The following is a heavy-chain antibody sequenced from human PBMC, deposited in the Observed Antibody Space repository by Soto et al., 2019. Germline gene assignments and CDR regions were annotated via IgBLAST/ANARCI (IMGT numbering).Heavy chain of an antibody. V-gene: IGHV3-23*01. CDR1: GFTFSRYA. D-gene: IGHD3-9*01. CDR3: AKGGALTGFYFDY. Sequence: XGSLRLSCSAAGFTFSRYAMSWVRQAPGKGLEWVSAISGGGGSTYYADSVKGRFTISRDNSKNTLYLQMNSLRAEDTAVYYCAKGGALTGFYFDYWGHGSLVTVSS. J-gene: IGHJ4*03. CDR2: ISGGGGST.